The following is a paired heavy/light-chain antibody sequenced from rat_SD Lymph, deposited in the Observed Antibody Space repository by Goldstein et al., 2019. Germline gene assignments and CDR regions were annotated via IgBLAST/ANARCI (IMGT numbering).Light chain of an antibody. CDR2: WMS. V-gene: IGKV2S6*01. J-gene: IGKJ5*01. CDR1: KSLLYSDGKTY. Sequence: DIVMTQGALPNPVPSGESASITCQSSKSLLYSDGKTYLNWYLQRPGQSPQLLIYWMSTRASGVSDRFSGSGSGTDFTLKISRVEAEDVGVYYCQQFLEFPLTFGSGTKLEIK. CDR3: QQFLEFPLT.
Heavy chain of an antibody. D-gene: IGHD1-1*01. CDR2: IYGGNGGT. CDR3: ARTPEWGTFFDY. CDR1: GYTFSNYY. J-gene: IGHJ2*01. V-gene: IGHV1-31*01. Sequence: EVQLQQSGAELVKPGASVKLSCKTSGYTFSNYYMSWLKQMPGQNIEWIGNIYGGNGGTGYNQKFKGKATLTVDKSSSTAYMDLSSLTSEDSAVYFCARTPEWGTFFDYWGQGVMVTVSS.